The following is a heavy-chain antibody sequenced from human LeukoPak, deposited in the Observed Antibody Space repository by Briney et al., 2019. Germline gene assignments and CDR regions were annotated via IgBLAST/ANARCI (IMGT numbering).Heavy chain of an antibody. V-gene: IGHV3-30*04. CDR1: GFTFSSYA. CDR3: ARAGIAAGVFDY. Sequence: GGSLRLSCAASGFTFSSYAMHWVRQAPGKGLERVAVISYDGSNKYYADSVKGRFTISRDNSKNALYLQMNSLRAEDTAVYYCARAGIAAGVFDYWGQGTLVTVSS. D-gene: IGHD6-13*01. J-gene: IGHJ4*02. CDR2: ISYDGSNK.